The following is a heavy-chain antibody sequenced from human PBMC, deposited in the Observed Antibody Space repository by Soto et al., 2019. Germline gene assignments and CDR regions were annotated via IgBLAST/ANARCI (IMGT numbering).Heavy chain of an antibody. V-gene: IGHV3-11*01. CDR3: ASGCSSTSCYAGLEVFDI. CDR1: GFTFSDYY. CDR2: ISSSGSTI. D-gene: IGHD2-2*01. J-gene: IGHJ3*02. Sequence: GGSLRLSCAASGFTFSDYYMSWIRQAPGKGLEWVSYISSSGSTIYYADSVKGRFTISRDNAKNSLYLQMNSLRAEDTAVYYGASGCSSTSCYAGLEVFDIWGQGTMVTVSS.